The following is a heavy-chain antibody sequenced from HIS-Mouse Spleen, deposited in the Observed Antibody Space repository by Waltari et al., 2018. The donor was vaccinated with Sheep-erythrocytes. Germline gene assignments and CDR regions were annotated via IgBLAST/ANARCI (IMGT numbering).Heavy chain of an antibody. Sequence: EVQLVESGGGLVKPGGSLRLSCAASGFTFSSYSMNWVRQAPGKGLEWVSFISSSSSYIYYADSVKCRFTISRDNAKNSLYLQMNSLRAEDTAVYYCARVASGATFDYWGQGTLVTVSS. CDR3: ARVASGATFDY. CDR2: ISSSSSYI. D-gene: IGHD1-26*01. CDR1: GFTFSSYS. V-gene: IGHV3-21*01. J-gene: IGHJ4*02.